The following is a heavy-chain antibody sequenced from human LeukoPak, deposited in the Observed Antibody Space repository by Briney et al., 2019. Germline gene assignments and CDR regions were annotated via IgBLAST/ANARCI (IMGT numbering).Heavy chain of an antibody. Sequence: ASLKVSCKASGYTFTGSYMHWVRQAPGQGLEWMGWINPNSDKTNYAQKFQGRLTVTRDTSISKVYMELSSLRPDDTAVYYCARDRNNWNDDAFDIWGQGTMVTVSS. CDR1: GYTFTGSY. CDR3: ARDRNNWNDDAFDI. V-gene: IGHV1-2*02. CDR2: INPNSDKT. D-gene: IGHD1-1*01. J-gene: IGHJ3*02.